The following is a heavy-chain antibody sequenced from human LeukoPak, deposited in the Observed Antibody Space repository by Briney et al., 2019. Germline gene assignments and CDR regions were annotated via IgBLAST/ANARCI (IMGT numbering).Heavy chain of an antibody. J-gene: IGHJ3*02. CDR1: GFTFSSYE. V-gene: IGHV3-48*03. Sequence: PGGSLRLSCAASGFTFSSYEMHWVRQAPGKGLEWVSYISSSDSTIYYADSVKGRFTISRDNAKNSLYLQMNSLRAEDTAVYYCAREYCSGGSCYNDAFDIWGQGTMVTVSS. CDR2: ISSSDSTI. CDR3: AREYCSGGSCYNDAFDI. D-gene: IGHD2-15*01.